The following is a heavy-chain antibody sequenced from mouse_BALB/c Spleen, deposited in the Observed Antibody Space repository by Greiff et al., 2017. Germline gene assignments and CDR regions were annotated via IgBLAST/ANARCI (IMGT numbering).Heavy chain of an antibody. CDR2: INPSNGRT. CDR3: AREGRGTTAY. V-gene: IGHV1S81*02. J-gene: IGHJ2*01. CDR1: GYTFTSYW. Sequence: VKQSCKASGYTFTSYWMHWVKQRPGQGLEWIGEINPSNGRTNYNEKFKSKATLTVDKSSSTAYMQLSSLTSEDSAVYYCAREGRGTTAYWGQGTTLTVSS. D-gene: IGHD1-2*01.